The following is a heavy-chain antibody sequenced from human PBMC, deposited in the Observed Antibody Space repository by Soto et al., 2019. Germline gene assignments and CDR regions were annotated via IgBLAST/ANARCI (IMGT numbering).Heavy chain of an antibody. D-gene: IGHD1-26*01. Sequence: RQPPGKGLEWIGYIYYSGSTNYTPSLKSRVTISVDTSKNQFSLKLSSVTAADTAVYYCARDRPYSGSYSWGQGTLVTVSS. J-gene: IGHJ4*02. V-gene: IGHV4-59*01. CDR3: ARDRPYSGSYS. CDR2: IYYSGST.